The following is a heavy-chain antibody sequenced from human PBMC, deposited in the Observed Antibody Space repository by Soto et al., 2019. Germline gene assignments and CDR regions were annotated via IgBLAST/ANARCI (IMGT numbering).Heavy chain of an antibody. V-gene: IGHV1-3*01. J-gene: IGHJ4*02. CDR3: ARDRGGALRHFDY. Sequence: ASVKVSCKASGYTFTSYAMHWVRQAPGQRLEWMGWINAGNGNTKYSQKFQGRVTITRDTSASTAYMELSSLRSEDTTVYYCARDRGGALRHFDYWGQGTLVTVSS. CDR1: GYTFTSYA. D-gene: IGHD3-16*01. CDR2: INAGNGNT.